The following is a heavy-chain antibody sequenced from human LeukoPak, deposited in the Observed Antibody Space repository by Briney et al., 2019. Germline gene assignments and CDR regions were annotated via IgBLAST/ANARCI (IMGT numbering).Heavy chain of an antibody. CDR1: GGTFSSYA. CDR2: IIPILGIA. D-gene: IGHD6-13*01. V-gene: IGHV1-69*04. CDR3: ASVVIAAAGRAQNWFDP. Sequence: SVKVSCKASGGTFSSYAISWVRQAPGQGLEWMGRIIPILGIANYAQKFQGRVTITADKSTSTAYMELSSLRSEDTAVYYCASVVIAAAGRAQNWFDPWGQGTLVTVSS. J-gene: IGHJ5*02.